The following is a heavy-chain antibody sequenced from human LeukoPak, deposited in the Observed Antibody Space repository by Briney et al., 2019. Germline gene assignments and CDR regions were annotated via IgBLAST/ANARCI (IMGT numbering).Heavy chain of an antibody. CDR3: AKDGYGAYDY. V-gene: IGHV3-43*02. J-gene: IGHJ4*02. CDR2: ISGHGDST. Sequence: GGSLRLSCAASGFTFDDYAMHWVRQAPGRGLEWVPLISGHGDSTYYADSVKGRFTISRDNNKNSLYLQMNSLRTEDTALYYCAKDGYGAYDYWGQGTLATVSS. D-gene: IGHD4/OR15-4a*01. CDR1: GFTFDDYA.